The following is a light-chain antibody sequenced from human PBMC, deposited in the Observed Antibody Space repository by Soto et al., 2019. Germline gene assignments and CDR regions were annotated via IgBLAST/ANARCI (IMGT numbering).Light chain of an antibody. CDR3: QTWGTGIQV. Sequence: QLVLTQSPSASASLGASVKLTCTLSSGHSSYAIAWHQQQPEKGPRYFMKLNSDGSHSKGDRIPDRFSGSSSGAERYLTISSLQSEDEADYYCQTWGTGIQVFGTGTKLTVL. J-gene: IGLJ1*01. CDR1: SGHSSYA. CDR2: LNSDGSH. V-gene: IGLV4-69*01.